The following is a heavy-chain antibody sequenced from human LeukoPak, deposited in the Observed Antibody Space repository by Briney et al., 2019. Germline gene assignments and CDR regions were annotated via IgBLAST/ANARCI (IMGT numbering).Heavy chain of an antibody. CDR2: ISGSGGST. D-gene: IGHD1-26*01. J-gene: IGHJ6*03. Sequence: GGSLRLSCAASGFTFSSYAMSWVRQAPGKGLEWVSAISGSGGSTYYADSVKGRFTISRDNSKNTLYLQMNSLRAEDTAVYYCARGEAWGYYYYYMDVWGKGTTVTVSS. CDR3: ARGEAWGYYYYYMDV. V-gene: IGHV3-23*01. CDR1: GFTFSSYA.